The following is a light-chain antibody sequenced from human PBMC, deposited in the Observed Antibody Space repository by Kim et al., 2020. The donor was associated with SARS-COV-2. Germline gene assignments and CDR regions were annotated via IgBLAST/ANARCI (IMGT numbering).Light chain of an antibody. CDR3: QQYDSFSYT. CDR2: DAS. J-gene: IGKJ2*01. V-gene: IGKV1-5*01. CDR1: QSITRW. Sequence: GDRVTITCRASQSITRWLAWYQQXPGKAPKVLIYDASKLKRGVPSRFSGSGSGTDFTLTISNLQPDDFATYYCQQYDSFSYTFCPGTKL.